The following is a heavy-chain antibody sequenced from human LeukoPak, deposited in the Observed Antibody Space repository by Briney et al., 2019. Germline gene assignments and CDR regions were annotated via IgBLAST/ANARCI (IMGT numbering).Heavy chain of an antibody. V-gene: IGHV3-7*01. CDR3: ARDSSGYR. D-gene: IGHD3-22*01. Sequence: GGSLRLSCAASGFTFSTYRMSWVRQAPGKGLEWVANIKEDGSEKYYGDSVKGRFTISRNNAKNSLYLQMNSLRAEDTAVYYCARDSSGYRWGQGTLVTVSS. J-gene: IGHJ4*02. CDR2: IKEDGSEK. CDR1: GFTFSTYR.